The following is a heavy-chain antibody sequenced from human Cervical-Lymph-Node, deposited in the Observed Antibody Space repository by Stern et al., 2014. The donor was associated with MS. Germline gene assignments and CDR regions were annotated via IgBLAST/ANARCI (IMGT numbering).Heavy chain of an antibody. CDR3: ASQI. V-gene: IGHV3-30*01. CDR1: GFIFSNYA. CDR2: VSSDGANT. Sequence: VQLVESGGGVVKPGRSLRLSCAASGFIFSNYAMHWVRQPPGEGLEWVAVVSSDGANTYFADSVKGRFTISSDNSKNTLYLQMNSLKIEDTAIYYCASQIWGQGTMVTVSS. J-gene: IGHJ3*02.